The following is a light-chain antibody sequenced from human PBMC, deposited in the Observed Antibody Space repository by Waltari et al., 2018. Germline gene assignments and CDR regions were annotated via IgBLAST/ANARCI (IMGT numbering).Light chain of an antibody. J-gene: IGLJ2*01. Sequence: QSALTQPASVSGSPGQSITISCPGTNNDIGSYNFVSWYQQHPGKAPKVIIFEVNKRPSGVSNRFSGSKSGNTASLTVSGLHPEDEADYYCCSYAGTPRVVFGGGTKLTVL. CDR1: NNDIGSYNF. V-gene: IGLV2-23*02. CDR3: CSYAGTPRVV. CDR2: EVN.